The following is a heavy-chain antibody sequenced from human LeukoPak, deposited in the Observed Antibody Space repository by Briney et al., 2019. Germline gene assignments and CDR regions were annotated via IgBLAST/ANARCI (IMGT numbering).Heavy chain of an antibody. CDR3: AKEGDNTGYRYFDD. D-gene: IGHD3-22*01. J-gene: IGHJ4*02. CDR2: INSSSGTI. V-gene: IGHV3-48*04. Sequence: RGSLRLSWAASGFKLIGYSMNWVRQVPGRGLEWVSYINSSSGTIFYADSVKGRFTISRDNAKNSLYLKMNSLRAEDTAVYYCAKEGDNTGYRYFDDWGQGTLVTVSS. CDR1: GFKLIGYS.